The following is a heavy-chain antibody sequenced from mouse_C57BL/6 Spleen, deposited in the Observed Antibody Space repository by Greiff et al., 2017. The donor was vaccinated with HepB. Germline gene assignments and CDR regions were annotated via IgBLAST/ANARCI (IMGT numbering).Heavy chain of an antibody. J-gene: IGHJ2*01. V-gene: IGHV14-4*01. CDR3: TTRGRERYCEC. CDR1: GFNIKDDY. CDR2: IDPENGDT. Sequence: EVQLQQSGAELVRPGASVKLSCTASGFNIKDDYMHWVKQRPEQGLEWIGWIDPENGDTDYASKFQGKATITADTSSNTAYLQLSSLTSEDTAVYYCTTRGRERYCECWGQGSTLTVSS. D-gene: IGHD3-3*01.